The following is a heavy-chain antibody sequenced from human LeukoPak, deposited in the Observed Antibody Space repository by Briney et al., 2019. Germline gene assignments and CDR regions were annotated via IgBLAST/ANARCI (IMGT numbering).Heavy chain of an antibody. CDR2: IYPVDSDT. Sequence: WPPLKIPFKASGFRFTNYWSGWVRQLPGKGLEWMGIIYPVDSDTRYSPSFQRQVTIPANKHIRTPYLHWSSLKALHTPLYFFPRHEWYAPYYQWDVWGKGRTVTVSS. J-gene: IGHJ6*01. CDR1: GFRFTNYW. V-gene: IGHV5-51*01. D-gene: IGHD1-26*01. CDR3: PRHEWYAPYYQWDV.